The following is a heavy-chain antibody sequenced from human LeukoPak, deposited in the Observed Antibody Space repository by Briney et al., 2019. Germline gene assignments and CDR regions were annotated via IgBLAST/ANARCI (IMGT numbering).Heavy chain of an antibody. CDR2: IYYSGST. Sequence: SETLSLTCTVSGGSISSSSYYWGWIRQPPGKGLEWIGSIYYSGSTVYNPPLKSRITISVDNSKNQFSLKLTSVTAADTAVYFCTRNGDSSSVVDWGQGTLVTVSS. CDR1: GGSISSSSYY. V-gene: IGHV4-39*07. J-gene: IGHJ4*02. D-gene: IGHD2-15*01. CDR3: TRNGDSSSVVD.